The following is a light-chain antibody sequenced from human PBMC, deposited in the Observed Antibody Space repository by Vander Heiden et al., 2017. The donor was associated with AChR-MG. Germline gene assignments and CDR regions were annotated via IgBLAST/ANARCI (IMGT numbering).Light chain of an antibody. CDR2: GAS. CDR3: QQYNNWPYT. Sequence: EIAMTQSPATLSVSPGERATLSCRASQSVSNNLAWYQQKPGQAPRLLIYGASTRATGIPGRFSGTGSGTEFSLGISSLQSEDFAAYYCQQYNNWPYTFGQGTKLEIK. J-gene: IGKJ2*01. CDR1: QSVSNN. V-gene: IGKV3-15*01.